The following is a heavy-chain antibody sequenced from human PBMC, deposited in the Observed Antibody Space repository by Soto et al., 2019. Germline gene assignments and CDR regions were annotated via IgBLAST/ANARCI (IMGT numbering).Heavy chain of an antibody. CDR1: GYTFTSSG. Sequence: ASVKVSCKASGYTFTSSGISWVRQAPGQGLEWMGWISAYDGNTNYAQKLQGRVTMTTDASTSTAYMELRSLRSYDTAVYYCARDLGWSGYYMGYYYYGMDVWGEGITVTVSS. D-gene: IGHD3-3*01. J-gene: IGHJ6*04. CDR3: ARDLGWSGYYMGYYYYGMDV. CDR2: ISAYDGNT. V-gene: IGHV1-18*01.